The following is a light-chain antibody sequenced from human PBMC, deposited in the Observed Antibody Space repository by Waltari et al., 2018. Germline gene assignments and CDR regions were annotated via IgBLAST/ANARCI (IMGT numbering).Light chain of an antibody. CDR3: QQYYTFPYT. V-gene: IGKV1D-8*01. Sequence: VIWMTQSPPLLSASTGDRVTITCRVSQDNSGSLAWYQQKPGKAPDLLIFATSTLQRGVPSRFSGGGSGTDFTLTITYLQSEDFATYFCQQYYTFPYTFGQGTKLEI. CDR2: ATS. CDR1: QDNSGS. J-gene: IGKJ2*01.